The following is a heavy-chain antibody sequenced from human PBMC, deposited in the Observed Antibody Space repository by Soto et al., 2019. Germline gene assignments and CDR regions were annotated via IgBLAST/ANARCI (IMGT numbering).Heavy chain of an antibody. CDR1: GFTFSSYA. CDR3: AKDMRNIVVVTAINY. Sequence: GGSLRLSCAASGFTFSSYAMSWVRQAPGKGLEWVSAISGSGGSTYYADSVKGRFTIFRDNSKNTLYLQMNSLRAEDTAVYYCAKDMRNIVVVTAINYWGQGTLVTVSS. D-gene: IGHD2-21*02. V-gene: IGHV3-23*01. CDR2: ISGSGGST. J-gene: IGHJ4*02.